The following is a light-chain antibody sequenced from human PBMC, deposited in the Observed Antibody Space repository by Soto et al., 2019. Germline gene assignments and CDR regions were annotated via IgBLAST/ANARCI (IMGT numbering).Light chain of an antibody. CDR1: QSVSSSY. J-gene: IGKJ2*01. Sequence: ENVLTQSPGTLSLSPGERATLSCRASQSVSSSYLAWYQQKPGQAPRLLIYGASSRATGIPDMFSGSGSGTDFTLTISRLEPEDFAVYYCQQYGSSPPATFGQGTKLEIK. CDR3: QQYGSSPPAT. V-gene: IGKV3-20*01. CDR2: GAS.